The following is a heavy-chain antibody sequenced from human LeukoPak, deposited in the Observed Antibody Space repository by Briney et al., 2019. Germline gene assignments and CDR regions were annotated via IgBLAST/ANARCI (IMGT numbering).Heavy chain of an antibody. CDR2: ISAYNGNT. J-gene: IGHJ3*02. CDR1: GYTFTSYG. V-gene: IGHV1-18*01. Sequence: ASVKVSCKASGYTFTSYGISWVRQAPGQGLEWMGWISAYNGNTNYAQKLQGRVTMTTDTSTRKAYMELRSLRSDDTAVYYCARGDRKIVGASKGAAFDIWGQGTMVTVSS. CDR3: ARGDRKIVGASKGAAFDI. D-gene: IGHD1-26*01.